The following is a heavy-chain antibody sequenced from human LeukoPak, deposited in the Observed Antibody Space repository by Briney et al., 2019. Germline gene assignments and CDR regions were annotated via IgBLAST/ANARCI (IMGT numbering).Heavy chain of an antibody. CDR2: IYYSGST. J-gene: IGHJ4*02. Sequence: SETLSLTCNVSGGSISSYFWSWIRQPPGKGLEWIGYIYYSGSTNYNPSLKSRVTMSVDTSKNQFSLKLSSVTAADTAVYYCARATGEYTSSRPLDYWGQGTLVTVSS. V-gene: IGHV4-59*01. CDR1: GGSISSYF. D-gene: IGHD6-6*01. CDR3: ARATGEYTSSRPLDY.